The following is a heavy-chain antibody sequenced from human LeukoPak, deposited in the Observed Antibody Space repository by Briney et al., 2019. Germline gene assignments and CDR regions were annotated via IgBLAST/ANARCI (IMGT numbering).Heavy chain of an antibody. CDR3: ARDGDGRGEDFDY. D-gene: IGHD4-17*01. V-gene: IGHV3-7*01. CDR1: GFSFRNYW. J-gene: IGHJ4*02. Sequence: GGALRLSCVASGFSFRNYWMSWVRQAPGKGLEWVANIKEDGSKKNHLESVKGRFTISRDNAKNFLYLQMNSLRVEDTALYYCARDGDGRGEDFDYWGQGILVTVSS. CDR2: IKEDGSKK.